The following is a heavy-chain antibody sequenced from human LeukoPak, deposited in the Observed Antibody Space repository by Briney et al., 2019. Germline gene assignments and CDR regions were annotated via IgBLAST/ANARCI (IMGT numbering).Heavy chain of an antibody. CDR3: ARGYGDYVWYFDL. V-gene: IGHV1-3*01. CDR1: GYTFTSYA. Sequence: ASVKVSCKASGYTFTSYAMHWVRQAPGQRLEWMGWINAGNGDTKYSQKFQGRDTITRDTSASTAYMELSSLRSEDTAVYYCARGYGDYVWYFDLWGRGTLVTVSS. J-gene: IGHJ2*01. D-gene: IGHD4-17*01. CDR2: INAGNGDT.